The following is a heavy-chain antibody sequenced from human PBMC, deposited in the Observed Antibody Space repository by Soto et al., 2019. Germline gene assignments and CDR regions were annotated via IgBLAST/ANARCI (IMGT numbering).Heavy chain of an antibody. CDR3: ARDLRDYDFWSGYYTGCELAY. CDR1: GFTFSSYA. D-gene: IGHD3-3*01. V-gene: IGHV3-30-3*01. CDR2: ISYDGSNK. J-gene: IGHJ4*02. Sequence: GGSLRLSCAASGFTFSSYAMHWVRQAPGKGLEWVAVISYDGSNKYYADSVKGRFTISRDNSKNTLYLQMNSLRAEDTAVYYCARDLRDYDFWSGYYTGCELAYWGQGTLVTVSS.